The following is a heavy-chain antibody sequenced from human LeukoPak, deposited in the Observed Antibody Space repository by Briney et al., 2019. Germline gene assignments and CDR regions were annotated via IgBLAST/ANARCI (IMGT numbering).Heavy chain of an antibody. D-gene: IGHD3-22*01. CDR1: GFTFDDYA. V-gene: IGHV3-9*01. CDR3: AKERYYHDSSAQADRPDAFDI. CDR2: ISWNSGNL. J-gene: IGHJ3*02. Sequence: GRSLRLSCAVSGFTFDDYAMHWVRHAPGKGLEWVSGISWNSGNLGYADSVKGRFTISRDNAKNSLYVQMNSLRSEDTALYYCAKERYYHDSSAQADRPDAFDIWGQGTMVTVSS.